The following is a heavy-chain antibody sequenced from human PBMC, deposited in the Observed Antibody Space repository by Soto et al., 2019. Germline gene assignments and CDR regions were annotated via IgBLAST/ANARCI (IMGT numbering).Heavy chain of an antibody. V-gene: IGHV4-59*01. J-gene: IGHJ6*02. Sequence: SETLSLTCTVSGGSISSYYWSWIRQPPGKGLEWIGYIYYSGSTNYNPSLKSRVTISVDTSKNQFSLKLSSVTAADTAVYYCARDGGNPGLDVWGQGTTVTVSS. D-gene: IGHD2-15*01. CDR2: IYYSGST. CDR3: ARDGGNPGLDV. CDR1: GGSISSYY.